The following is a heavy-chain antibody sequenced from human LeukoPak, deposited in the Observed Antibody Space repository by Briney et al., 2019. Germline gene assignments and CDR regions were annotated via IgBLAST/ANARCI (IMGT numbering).Heavy chain of an antibody. CDR3: AKDDDDGDHVVVDH. V-gene: IGHV3-23*01. CDR2: ISGSGGST. D-gene: IGHD4-17*01. J-gene: IGHJ4*02. Sequence: GGSLTLSCAASGFTFSSYAMGWVRQAPAKGLEWVSLISGSGGSTYYADSVKGRFTVSRDNSKNTEYLQMNSLRAEDTAIYYCAKDDDDGDHVVVDHWGQGTLVTVSS. CDR1: GFTFSSYA.